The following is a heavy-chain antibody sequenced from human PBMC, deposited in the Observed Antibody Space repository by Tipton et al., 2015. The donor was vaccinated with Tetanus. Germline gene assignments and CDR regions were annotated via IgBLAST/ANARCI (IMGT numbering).Heavy chain of an antibody. CDR1: GFIFSSYG. V-gene: IGHV3-33*01. D-gene: IGHD2-15*01. Sequence: SLRLSCAASGFIFSSYGIHWVRQAPGKGLEWVAVSWYDGTDKYYADSVKGRFTISRDNSKNTLYLQMNSLRAGDTAVYYCAREADCRGGSCFSGDFDNWGQGTQVTLSS. J-gene: IGHJ4*02. CDR3: AREADCRGGSCFSGDFDN. CDR2: SWYDGTDK.